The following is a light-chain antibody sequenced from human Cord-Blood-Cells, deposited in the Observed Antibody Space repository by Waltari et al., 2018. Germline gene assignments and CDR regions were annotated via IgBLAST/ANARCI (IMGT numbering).Light chain of an antibody. CDR3: QQSYSTPLT. CDR2: AAS. J-gene: IGKJ4*01. CDR1: QSISSY. V-gene: IGKV1-39*01. Sequence: DIQMTQSPSSLSASVGDRVTITCRASQSISSYLNWYQQKPGKAPKLLIYAASSLQSGVPSRFSGSGSVTDFTHTISSLQPVDFATYYCQQSYSTPLTFGGGTKVEIK.